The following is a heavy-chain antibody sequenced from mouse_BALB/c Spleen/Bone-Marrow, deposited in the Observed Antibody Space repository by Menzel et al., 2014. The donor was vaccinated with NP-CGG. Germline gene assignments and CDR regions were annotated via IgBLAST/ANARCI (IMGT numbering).Heavy chain of an antibody. CDR1: GFSLTSYG. V-gene: IGHV2-2*02. J-gene: IGHJ4*01. D-gene: IGHD2-3*01. Sequence: VKVEESGPGLVQPSQSLSITCTVSGFSLTSYGVHWVRQSPGKGLEWLGVIWSGGSTDYNAAFISRLSISKDNSKSQVFFKMNSLQANDTAIYYCARNRDGRYAMDYWGQGTSVTVSS. CDR3: ARNRDGRYAMDY. CDR2: IWSGGST.